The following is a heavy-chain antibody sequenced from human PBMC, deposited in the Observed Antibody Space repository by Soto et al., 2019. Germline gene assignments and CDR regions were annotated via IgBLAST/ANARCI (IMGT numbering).Heavy chain of an antibody. CDR2: IYHSGST. Sequence: SETLSLTCAVSGGSISSSNWWSWVRQPPGKGLEWIGEIYHSGSTNYNPSLKSRVTISVDKSKNQFSLKLSSVTAADTAVYYCARYGSGLVDYYYYYGMDVWGQGTTVTVS. D-gene: IGHD3-10*01. J-gene: IGHJ6*02. V-gene: IGHV4-4*02. CDR3: ARYGSGLVDYYYYYGMDV. CDR1: GGSISSSNW.